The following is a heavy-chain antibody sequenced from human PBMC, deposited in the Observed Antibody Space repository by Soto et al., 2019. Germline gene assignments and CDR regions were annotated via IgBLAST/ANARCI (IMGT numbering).Heavy chain of an antibody. CDR3: AHKGPEDWPLDY. Sequence: QITLKESGPTLVRPTQTLTLTCAFSGFSLSTSGVGVGWIRQPPGKALEWLAVIYWDDSKHYSPSLRSRLTITPATSKSPAVFTLTTMDPLDTGTYYCAHKGPEDWPLDYWGQGTLVTVSS. CDR1: GFSLSTSGVG. CDR2: IYWDDSK. D-gene: IGHD3-9*01. V-gene: IGHV2-5*02. J-gene: IGHJ4*02.